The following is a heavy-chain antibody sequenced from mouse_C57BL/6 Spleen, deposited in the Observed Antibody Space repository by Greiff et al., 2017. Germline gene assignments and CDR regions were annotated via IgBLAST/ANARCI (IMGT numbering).Heavy chain of an antibody. CDR2: ILPGSGST. D-gene: IGHD1-2*01. J-gene: IGHJ1*03. CDR1: GYTFTGYW. Sequence: VQLQESGAELMKPGASVKLSCKATGYTFTGYWIEWVKQRPGHGLEWIGEILPGSGSTNYNEKFKGKATLTADTSSNTAYMKLSSLTTEDSAIYYCARRYYGHWYFDVWGTGTTVTVSS. CDR3: ARRYYGHWYFDV. V-gene: IGHV1-9*01.